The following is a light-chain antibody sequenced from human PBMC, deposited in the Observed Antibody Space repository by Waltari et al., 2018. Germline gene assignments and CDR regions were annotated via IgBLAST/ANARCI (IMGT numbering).Light chain of an antibody. J-gene: IGLJ2*01. CDR2: GKN. Sequence: SSELTQDPAVSVALGQTVRITCQGASLRTYYVSWFHQKPGQAPALVIYGKNNRPSGIPDRVAASSSGSTASLTIIGAQAEDEADYYCHSRDSSGNVLIGGGTKLTVV. V-gene: IGLV3-19*01. CDR3: HSRDSSGNVL. CDR1: SLRTYY.